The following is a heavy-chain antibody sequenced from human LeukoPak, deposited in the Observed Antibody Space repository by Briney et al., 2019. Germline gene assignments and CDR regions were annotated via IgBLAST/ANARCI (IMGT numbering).Heavy chain of an antibody. CDR2: ISGSGGST. D-gene: IGHD3-10*01. J-gene: IGHJ4*02. Sequence: GGSLRLSCAASGFTFSSYAMSWVRQAPGKGLEWVSAISGSGGSTYYADSVKGRFTISRDNSKNTLYLQMNSLRAEETAVYYCAKVGVLLWFGESLHFDYWGQGTLVTVSS. V-gene: IGHV3-23*01. CDR3: AKVGVLLWFGESLHFDY. CDR1: GFTFSSYA.